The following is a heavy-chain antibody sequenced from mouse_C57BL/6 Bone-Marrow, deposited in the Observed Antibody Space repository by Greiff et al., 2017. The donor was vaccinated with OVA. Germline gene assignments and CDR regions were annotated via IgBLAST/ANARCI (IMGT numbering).Heavy chain of an antibody. CDR3: AREGSRFLYAMDY. V-gene: IGHV5-17*01. D-gene: IGHD1-1*01. Sequence: EVKVVESGGGLVKPGGSLKLSCAASGFTFSDYGMHWVRQAPEKGLEWVAYISSGSSTIYYADTVKGRFTISRDNAKNTLFLQMTSLRSEDTAMYYCAREGSRFLYAMDYWGQGTSVTVSS. J-gene: IGHJ4*01. CDR1: GFTFSDYG. CDR2: ISSGSSTI.